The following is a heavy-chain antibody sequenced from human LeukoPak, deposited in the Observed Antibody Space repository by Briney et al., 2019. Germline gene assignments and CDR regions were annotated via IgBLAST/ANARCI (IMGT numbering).Heavy chain of an antibody. CDR1: GGSISSSSYY. CDR3: ATSYLFYGDYVLDY. D-gene: IGHD4-17*01. V-gene: IGHV4-39*07. J-gene: IGHJ4*02. Sequence: SETLSLTCTVSGGSISSSSYYWGWIRQPPGKGLEWIGSIYYSGSTYYNPSLKSRVTISVDTSKNQFSLKLSSVTAADTAVYYCATSYLFYGDYVLDYWGQGTLVTVSS. CDR2: IYYSGST.